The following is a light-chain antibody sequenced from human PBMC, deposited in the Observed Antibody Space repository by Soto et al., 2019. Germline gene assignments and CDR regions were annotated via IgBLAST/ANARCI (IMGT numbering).Light chain of an antibody. CDR2: GAS. CDR3: QQYDNSVWT. J-gene: IGKJ1*01. CDR1: QNVRTNN. Sequence: EAELTQSPGTLSLSPGERATLSCRASQNVRTNNMAWYQQRPGQAPRLLIYGASRRATGIPDRFSGSGSGTDFTLTISRLEPEDVAVYYCQQYDNSVWTFGQGTKVDIK. V-gene: IGKV3-20*01.